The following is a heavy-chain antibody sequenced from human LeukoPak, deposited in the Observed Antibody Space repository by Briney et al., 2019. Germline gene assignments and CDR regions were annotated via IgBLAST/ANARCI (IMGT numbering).Heavy chain of an antibody. CDR2: ISNNGGYT. V-gene: IGHV3-23*01. CDR3: AKRVGARGYYFDY. J-gene: IGHJ4*02. D-gene: IGHD1-26*01. Sequence: GGSLRLSCAASGFTFSSYWMHWVRQAPGKGLEWVSAISNNGGYTYYADSVQGRFTISRDNSKNTLYLQMNSLRAEDTAVYYCAKRVGARGYYFDYWGQGTLVTVSS. CDR1: GFTFSSYW.